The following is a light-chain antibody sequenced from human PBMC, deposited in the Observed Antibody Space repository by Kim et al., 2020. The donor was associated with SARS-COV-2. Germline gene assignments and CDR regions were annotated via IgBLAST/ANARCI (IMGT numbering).Light chain of an antibody. CDR2: EDK. J-gene: IGLJ3*02. CDR3: QSYDNSNWV. V-gene: IGLV6-57*03. CDR1: SGSIGSNY. Sequence: NFMLTQPHSVSESPGKTVTISCTRSSGSIGSNYVQWYQQRPGSAPTTVISEDKQRPSGVPDRFSGSIDSSSNSASLTISGLKTEDEADYYCQSYDNSNWVFGGGTKLTVL.